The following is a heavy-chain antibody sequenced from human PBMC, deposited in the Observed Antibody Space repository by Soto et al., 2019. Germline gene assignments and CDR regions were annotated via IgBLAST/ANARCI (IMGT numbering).Heavy chain of an antibody. CDR1: GYTFTSYA. CDR3: ARDSKQLVPNL. CDR2: INAGNGNT. J-gene: IGHJ4*02. D-gene: IGHD6-6*01. Sequence: QVQLVQSGAEVKKPGASVKVSCKASGYTFTSYAMHWVRQAPGQRLEWMGWINAGNGNTKYSQKFQGRVTITRDTSASTAYIELSSLRSEDTAVYYCARDSKQLVPNLWGQRTLVTVSS. V-gene: IGHV1-3*01.